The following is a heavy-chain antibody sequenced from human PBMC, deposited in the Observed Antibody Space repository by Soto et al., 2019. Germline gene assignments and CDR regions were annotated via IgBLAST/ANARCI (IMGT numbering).Heavy chain of an antibody. J-gene: IGHJ6*02. CDR3: ARQGSNGAYYYYGMDV. CDR1: GYGFSSYW. D-gene: IGHD2-8*01. V-gene: IGHV5-51*01. Sequence: GESLKISCKGSGYGFSSYWIAWVRQMPGKGLGWMGIIYPGDSDTRYSPSFQGQVTFSVDKSNNTAYLQWSSLKASDTAMYYCARQGSNGAYYYYGMDVWGQGTAVTVSS. CDR2: IYPGDSDT.